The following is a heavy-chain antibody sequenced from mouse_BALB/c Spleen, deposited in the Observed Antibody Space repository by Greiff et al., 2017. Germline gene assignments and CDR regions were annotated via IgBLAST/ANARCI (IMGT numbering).Heavy chain of an antibody. CDR3: AELGREAWFAY. CDR2: IYPGDGDT. J-gene: IGHJ3*01. Sequence: QVQLQQSGPELVKPGASVKISCKASGYALSSSWMNWVKQRPGQGLEWIGRIYPGDGDTNYNGKFKGKATLTADKSSSTAYMQLSSLTSVDSAVYFCAELGREAWFAYWGQGTLVTVSA. D-gene: IGHD4-1*01. V-gene: IGHV1-82*01. CDR1: GYALSSSW.